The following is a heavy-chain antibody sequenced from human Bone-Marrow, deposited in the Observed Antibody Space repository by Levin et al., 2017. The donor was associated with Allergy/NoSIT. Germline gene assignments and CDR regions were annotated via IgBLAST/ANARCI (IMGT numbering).Heavy chain of an antibody. CDR1: GFSFSSYT. D-gene: IGHD3-10*01. V-gene: IGHV3-21*01. Sequence: VASVKVSCSASGFSFSSYTMSWVRQSPEKGLEWITSIDNTATHISYAPSLGGRFTVSRNNGDNSLSLQMNDLRAEDTGTYYCARDGQANSWLLLYSHYYLDVWGKGTAVTVSS. CDR3: ARDGQANSWLLLYSHYYLDV. CDR2: IDNTATHI. J-gene: IGHJ6*03.